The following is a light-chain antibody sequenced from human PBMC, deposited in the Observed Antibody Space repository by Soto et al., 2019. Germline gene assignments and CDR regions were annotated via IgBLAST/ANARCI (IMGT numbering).Light chain of an antibody. CDR2: KAS. CDR1: QSISSW. Sequence: DIQMTQSPSTLSASIADRVTITCRASQSISSWLAWYQQKPGKAPKLLIYKASNLESGVPSRFSGSGSGTELTLTISSLQPDDFASYYCQRYNGFPYTFGQGTKLEIK. V-gene: IGKV1-5*03. CDR3: QRYNGFPYT. J-gene: IGKJ2*01.